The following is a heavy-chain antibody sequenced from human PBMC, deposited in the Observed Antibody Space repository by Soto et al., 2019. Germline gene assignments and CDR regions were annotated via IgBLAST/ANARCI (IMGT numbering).Heavy chain of an antibody. V-gene: IGHV1-46*01. Sequence: QVQLVQSGAEVKKPGASVKVSCKASGYTFTSYYMHWVRQAPGQGLEWMGIINPSGGSTSYAQKCQGRVPMTRATSTSTVYMELSSLRSEDTAVYYCARGVLGIVGATTFDPWGQGTLVTVSS. D-gene: IGHD1-26*01. CDR1: GYTFTSYY. J-gene: IGHJ5*02. CDR3: ARGVLGIVGATTFDP. CDR2: INPSGGST.